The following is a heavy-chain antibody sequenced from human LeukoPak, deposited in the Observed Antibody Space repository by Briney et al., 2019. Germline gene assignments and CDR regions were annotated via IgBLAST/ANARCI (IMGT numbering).Heavy chain of an antibody. D-gene: IGHD5-18*01. CDR1: GDSVSSNSAT. CDR3: ARPNVDTATSDDAFDI. Sequence: SQTLSLTCAISGDSVSSNSATWNWIRQSPSRGLEWLGRTYYRSRWLNDYAVSVESRISVNPDTSRNQFSLQLNSVTPEDTAVYYCARPNVDTATSDDAFDIWGQGTTVTVSS. V-gene: IGHV6-1*01. CDR2: TYYRSRWLN. J-gene: IGHJ3*02.